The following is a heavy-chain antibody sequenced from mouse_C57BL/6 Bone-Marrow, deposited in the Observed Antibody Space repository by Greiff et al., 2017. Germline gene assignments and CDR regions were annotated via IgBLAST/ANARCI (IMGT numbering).Heavy chain of an antibody. V-gene: IGHV1-69*01. J-gene: IGHJ2*01. D-gene: IGHD4-1*02. CDR3: ARQLGRGTPYFDY. CDR2: IDPSDSYT. CDR1: GYTFTSYW. Sequence: QVQLQQSGAELVMPGASVKLSCKASGYTFTSYWMHWVKQRPGQGLEWIGEIDPSDSYTNYNQKFKGKSTLTVDKSSSTAYMQLSSLTSEDSAVYYCARQLGRGTPYFDYWGQGTTLTVSS.